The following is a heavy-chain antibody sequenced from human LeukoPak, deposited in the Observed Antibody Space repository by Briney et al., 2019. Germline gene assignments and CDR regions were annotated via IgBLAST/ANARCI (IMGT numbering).Heavy chain of an antibody. J-gene: IGHJ6*02. D-gene: IGHD6-19*01. Sequence: PGGSLRLSCAASGFTFSSYWMHWVRQAPGKGLVWVSRINSDGSSTSYADSVRGRFTISRDNAKNTLYLQMNSLRAEDTAVYYCARDLGGGGQWRVGGGMDVWGQGTTVTVSS. CDR2: INSDGSST. CDR1: GFTFSSYW. CDR3: ARDLGGGGQWRVGGGMDV. V-gene: IGHV3-74*01.